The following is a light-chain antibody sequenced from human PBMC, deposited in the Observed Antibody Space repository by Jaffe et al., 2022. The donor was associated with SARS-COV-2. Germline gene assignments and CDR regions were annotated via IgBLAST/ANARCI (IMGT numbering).Light chain of an antibody. Sequence: DIQMTQSPTSLSASVGDRVTITCRASQSITPYLNWYQQKPGKAPKLLIYAASSLQSGVPSRFSGSGSGTHFTLTISSLQREDFATYYCQQSFSMPRTFGLGTKVEI. CDR3: QQSFSMPRT. V-gene: IGKV1-39*01. CDR1: QSITPY. J-gene: IGKJ1*01. CDR2: AAS.